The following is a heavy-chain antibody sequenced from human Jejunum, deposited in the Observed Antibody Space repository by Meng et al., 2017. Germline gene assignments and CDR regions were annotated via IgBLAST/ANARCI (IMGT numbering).Heavy chain of an antibody. J-gene: IGHJ3*02. Sequence: SETLSLTCTVSGGSISSSTYYWGWIRQPPGKGLEWIGSIYYSESTYYNPSLKSRVTISVDTSNNQFSLKLSSVTAADTAMYYCARGPNYGSGSYGALDIWGQGTMVTVSS. CDR2: IYYSEST. D-gene: IGHD3-10*01. CDR3: ARGPNYGSGSYGALDI. CDR1: GGSISSSTYY. V-gene: IGHV4-39*07.